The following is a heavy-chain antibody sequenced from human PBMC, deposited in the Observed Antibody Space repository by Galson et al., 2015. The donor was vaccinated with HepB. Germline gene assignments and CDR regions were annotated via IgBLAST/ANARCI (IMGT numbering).Heavy chain of an antibody. V-gene: IGHV1-18*01. CDR2: ISAYNGNT. Sequence: SVTVSCKASGYTFTSYGISWVRQAPGQGLEWMGWISAYNGNTNYAQKLQGRVTMTTDTSTSTAYMELRSLRSDDTAVYYCARVGNGFLEWLGKSGWFDPWGQGTLVTVSS. CDR1: GYTFTSYG. CDR3: ARVGNGFLEWLGKSGWFDP. J-gene: IGHJ5*02. D-gene: IGHD3-3*01.